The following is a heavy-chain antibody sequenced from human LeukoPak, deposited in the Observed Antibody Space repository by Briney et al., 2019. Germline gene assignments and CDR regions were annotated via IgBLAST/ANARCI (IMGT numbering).Heavy chain of an antibody. CDR1: GFTFSSYG. CDR3: AKEEEDTAMVLDY. J-gene: IGHJ4*02. CDR2: ISYDGSNK. D-gene: IGHD5-18*01. V-gene: IGHV3-30*18. Sequence: GGSLRLSCAASGFTFSSYGMHWVRQAPGKGLEWVAVISYDGSNKYYADSVKGRFTISRDNSKNTLYLQMNSLRAEDTAVYYCAKEEEDTAMVLDYWGQGTLVTVSP.